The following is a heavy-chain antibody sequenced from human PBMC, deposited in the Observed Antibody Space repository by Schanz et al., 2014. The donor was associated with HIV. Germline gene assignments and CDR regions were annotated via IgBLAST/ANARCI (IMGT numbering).Heavy chain of an antibody. D-gene: IGHD4-4*01. CDR3: ARVEGPPTFYYYYYGSDV. CDR1: GFIFRDYA. V-gene: IGHV3-30*04. J-gene: IGHJ6*02. CDR2: ISYDRSHK. Sequence: QVQLVESGGGVVQPGRSLRLSCAGSGFIFRDYALHWVRQAPGKGLEWVAVISYDRSHKYYADSVKGRFTISRDNSKNALCLQMNSLRAEDTAVYYCARVEGPPTFYYYYYGSDVWGQGTAVTVSS.